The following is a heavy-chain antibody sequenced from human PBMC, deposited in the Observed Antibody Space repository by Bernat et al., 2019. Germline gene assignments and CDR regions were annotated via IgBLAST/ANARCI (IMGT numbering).Heavy chain of an antibody. Sequence: QVQLVQSGAEVKKPGASVKVSCKASGYTFTSYAMHWVRQAPGQRLEWMGWINAGNGNTKYSQKFQGRVTITRDTSASTAYMELSSLRSEDTAVYYCARSPPYYDFWSGYQGRDYWGQGTLVTVSS. CDR3: ARSPPYYDFWSGYQGRDY. V-gene: IGHV1-3*01. CDR1: GYTFTSYA. J-gene: IGHJ4*02. D-gene: IGHD3-3*01. CDR2: INAGNGNT.